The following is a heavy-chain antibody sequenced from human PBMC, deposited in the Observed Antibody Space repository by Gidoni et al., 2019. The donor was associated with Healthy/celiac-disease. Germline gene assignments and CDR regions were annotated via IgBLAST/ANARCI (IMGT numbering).Heavy chain of an antibody. CDR3: AKAQEWLVGYYYYYYMDV. CDR1: GLPFDDYA. V-gene: IGHV3-9*01. Sequence: EVQLVASGGGLVQPGRSLRLSCAASGLPFDDYAMPWVRQAPGKGLEWVSGISWNSGSIGYADSVKGRFTISRDNAKNSLYLQMNSRRAEDTALYYCAKAQEWLVGYYYYYYMDVWGKGTTVTVSS. CDR2: ISWNSGSI. D-gene: IGHD6-19*01. J-gene: IGHJ6*03.